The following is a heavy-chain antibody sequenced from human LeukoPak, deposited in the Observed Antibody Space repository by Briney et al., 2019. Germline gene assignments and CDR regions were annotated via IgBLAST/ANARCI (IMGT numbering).Heavy chain of an antibody. CDR2: IYYSGST. CDR1: GGSISSHY. CDR3: ARWSWDYSNYFYYYYYMDV. V-gene: IGHV4-59*11. J-gene: IGHJ6*03. Sequence: SETLSLTCSVSGGSISSHYWSWIRQPPGKGLEWIGYIYYSGSTNYNPSLKSRVTISVDTSKNQFSLKLSSVTAADTAVYYCARWSWDYSNYFYYYYYMDVRGKGTTVTVSS. D-gene: IGHD4-11*01.